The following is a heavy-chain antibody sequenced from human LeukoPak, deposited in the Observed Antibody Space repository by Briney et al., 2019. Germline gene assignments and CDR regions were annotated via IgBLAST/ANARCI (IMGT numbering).Heavy chain of an antibody. Sequence: SQTLSLTCSVSGGYISSGGYYWNWIRQHPGKGLEWIGYIYYSGSTSYNPSLRSRVAISVDTSEYQFSLRLSSVTAADTAVYYCARDRTSKHLYDINGFYASGYFDLWGRGTLVTVSS. D-gene: IGHD3-22*01. V-gene: IGHV4-31*03. CDR2: IYYSGST. J-gene: IGHJ2*01. CDR3: ARDRTSKHLYDINGFYASGYFDL. CDR1: GGYISSGGYY.